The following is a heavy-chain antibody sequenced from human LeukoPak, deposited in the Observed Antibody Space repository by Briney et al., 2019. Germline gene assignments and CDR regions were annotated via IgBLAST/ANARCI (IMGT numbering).Heavy chain of an antibody. CDR1: GGXISNYY. J-gene: IGHJ4*02. D-gene: IGHD3-22*01. Sequence: SETLSLTCTVSGGXISNYYWSWIRQPPGKGLEWIGYIYYSGSTNYNPSLKSRVTISVDTSKNQFSLKLSSVTAADTAVYYCARGYYYDGSVFDYWGLGTLVTVSS. CDR2: IYYSGST. V-gene: IGHV4-59*01. CDR3: ARGYYYDGSVFDY.